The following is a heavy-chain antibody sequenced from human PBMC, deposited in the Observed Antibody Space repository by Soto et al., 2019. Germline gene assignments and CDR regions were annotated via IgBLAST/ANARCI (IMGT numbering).Heavy chain of an antibody. J-gene: IGHJ6*02. CDR3: ARGVRFLSWYYYYGVDV. D-gene: IGHD3-3*01. CDR2: INHSGST. CDR1: GGSFSGYY. Sequence: SETLSLTCAVYGGSFSGYYWSWIRQPPGKGLEWIGEINHSGSTNYNPSLKSRVTISVDTSKNQFSLKLSSVTAADTAVYYCARGVRFLSWYYYYGVDVWGQGTTVTVSS. V-gene: IGHV4-34*01.